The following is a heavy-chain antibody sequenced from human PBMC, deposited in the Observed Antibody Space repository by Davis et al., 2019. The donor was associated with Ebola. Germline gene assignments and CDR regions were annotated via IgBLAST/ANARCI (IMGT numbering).Heavy chain of an antibody. Sequence: PGGSLRLSCKGSGYSFTSYWIGWVRQMPGKGLEWMGIIYPGDSDTRYSPSFQGQVTISADKSISTAYLQWSSLKASDTAMYYCARAVLQPDYYFDYWGQGTLVTVSS. V-gene: IGHV5-51*01. D-gene: IGHD5-18*01. CDR1: GYSFTSYW. CDR3: ARAVLQPDYYFDY. CDR2: IYPGDSDT. J-gene: IGHJ4*02.